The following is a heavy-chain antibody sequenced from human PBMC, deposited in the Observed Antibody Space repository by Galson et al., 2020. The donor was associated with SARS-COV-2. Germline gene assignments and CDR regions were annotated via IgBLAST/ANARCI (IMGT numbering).Heavy chain of an antibody. D-gene: IGHD5-18*01. CDR1: GFTFSSYA. V-gene: IGHV3-23*01. J-gene: IGHJ4*02. Sequence: GESLKISCTASGFTFSSYAMSWVRQAPGKGLEWVSVISASGGSIYYGDSVRGRFTISRDNSKNTLTLEMNSLRDEDTAVYYCAKGRTAMVPDPGLDHWGQGTLVTVSS. CDR2: ISASGGSI. CDR3: AKGRTAMVPDPGLDH.